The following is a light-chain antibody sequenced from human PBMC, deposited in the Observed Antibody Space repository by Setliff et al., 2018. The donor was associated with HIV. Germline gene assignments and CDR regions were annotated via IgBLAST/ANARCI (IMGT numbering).Light chain of an antibody. CDR2: EDN. CDR1: SGTIATNY. V-gene: IGLV6-57*01. CDR3: QSYDAEMRWV. J-gene: IGLJ3*02. Sequence: NFMLTQPLSVSESPGKTVTISCTCTSGTIATNYVQWYQQRPGSSPTTVIYEDNRRPSGVPDRFSGSIDSASNSASLTISGLKTEDEADYYCQSYDAEMRWVFGGGNQLTVL.